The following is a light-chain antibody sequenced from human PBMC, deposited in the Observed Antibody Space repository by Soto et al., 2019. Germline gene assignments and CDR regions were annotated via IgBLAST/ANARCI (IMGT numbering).Light chain of an antibody. CDR1: QSVSSSN. V-gene: IGKV3-20*01. CDR3: QQYGSSPWT. Sequence: EIVLTQSPGTLSLFPGERATLSCRASQSVSSSNLAWYQQRPGQAPRLLIYGASSRATGVPDRFSGSGSGTDFTLTISRLQPGDLAVYYCQQYGSSPWTFGQGTKVEIK. CDR2: GAS. J-gene: IGKJ1*01.